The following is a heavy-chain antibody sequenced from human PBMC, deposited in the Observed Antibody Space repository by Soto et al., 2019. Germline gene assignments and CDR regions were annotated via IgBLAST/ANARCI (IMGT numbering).Heavy chain of an antibody. V-gene: IGHV3-74*01. CDR1: GFSFTSYW. J-gene: IGHJ4*02. CDR3: AKRELNSTGLFH. D-gene: IGHD1-26*01. Sequence: EVQLVESGGGLVQPGGSLRLSFAASGFSFTSYWIHWVRQAPGKGLVWVSRIDTDGGSTSYADCVKGRFTISRDNAKHTLFLQMNSLRDEDTAIYSCAKRELNSTGLFHWGQGTLVSVSS. CDR2: IDTDGGST.